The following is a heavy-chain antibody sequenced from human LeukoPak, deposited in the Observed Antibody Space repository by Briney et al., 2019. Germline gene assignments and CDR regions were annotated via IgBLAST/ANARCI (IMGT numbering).Heavy chain of an antibody. CDR3: AKDGGPDIVVVVPATSGYFQH. D-gene: IGHD2-15*01. V-gene: IGHV3-23*01. CDR1: GFTFSSYA. J-gene: IGHJ1*01. CDR2: ISGSGGRT. Sequence: GGSLRLSCAASGFTFSSYAMTWVRQAPGKGLEWVSIISGSGGRTYYADSVKGRFTISRDNSKNTLYLQMNSLRAEDTAIYYCAKDGGPDIVVVVPATSGYFQHWGQGTLVTVSS.